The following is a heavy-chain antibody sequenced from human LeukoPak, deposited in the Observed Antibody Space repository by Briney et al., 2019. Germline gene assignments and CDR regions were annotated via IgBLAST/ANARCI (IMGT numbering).Heavy chain of an antibody. V-gene: IGHV4-39*01. D-gene: IGHD3-9*01. CDR2: VSYSGST. CDR1: GGSTSSSSYF. J-gene: IGHJ6*03. Sequence: SETLSLTCTVSGGSTSSSSYFWGWVRQPPEKGLEWIGSVSYSGSTYYNPSLKSRVSISVDTSKNQFSLKVTSVTAADTAVYYCARHGGNFEYYYYMDVWGKGTTVTVSS. CDR3: ARHGGNFEYYYYMDV.